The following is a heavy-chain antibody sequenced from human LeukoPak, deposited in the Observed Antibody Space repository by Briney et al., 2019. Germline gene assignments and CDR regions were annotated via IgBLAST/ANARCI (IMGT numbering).Heavy chain of an antibody. CDR1: GFTFSSSA. J-gene: IGHJ3*02. CDR3: AKPVVYLDAFGI. D-gene: IGHD4-23*01. CDR2: ISGSGSTT. Sequence: AGGSLRLSCAASGFTFSSSAMSWVRQAPGKGLEWVSTISGSGSTTYYTDSVKGRFTISRDNSKNTLYLQMNSLRPEDTAVYYCAKPVVYLDAFGIWGLGTLVTVSS. V-gene: IGHV3-23*01.